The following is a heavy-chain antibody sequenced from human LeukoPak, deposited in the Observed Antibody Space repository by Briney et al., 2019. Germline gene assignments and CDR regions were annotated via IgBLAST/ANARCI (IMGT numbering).Heavy chain of an antibody. V-gene: IGHV3-48*01. CDR2: ISSSSSTI. CDR1: GFTFSSHS. D-gene: IGHD6-13*01. J-gene: IGHJ6*02. CDR3: AREAAFYYYGMDV. Sequence: GGSLRLSCAASGFTFSSHSMNWVRQAPGKGLEWVSYISSSSSTIYYADSVKGRFTISRDNAKNSPYLQMNSLRAEDTAVYYCAREAAFYYYGMDVWGQGTTVTVSS.